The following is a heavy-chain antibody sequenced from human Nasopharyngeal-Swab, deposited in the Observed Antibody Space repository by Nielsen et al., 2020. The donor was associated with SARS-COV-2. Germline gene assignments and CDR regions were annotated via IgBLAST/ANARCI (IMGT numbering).Heavy chain of an antibody. J-gene: IGHJ4*02. D-gene: IGHD2-15*01. Sequence: GGSLRLSCAASGFTFSDSAIHWVRQASGEGLAWVALIRCKGNNYATAYSASVKGRSIIFRDDPTNTTYLQMNSLKTEDTAMYYCTRCGGGCYSGRDYWGQGTLVTVSS. CDR2: IRCKGNNYAT. CDR1: GFTFSDSA. CDR3: TRCGGGCYSGRDY. V-gene: IGHV3-73*01.